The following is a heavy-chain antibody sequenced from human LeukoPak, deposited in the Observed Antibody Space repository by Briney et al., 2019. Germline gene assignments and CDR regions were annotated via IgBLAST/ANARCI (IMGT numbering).Heavy chain of an antibody. Sequence: ASETLSLTCTVSGGSISSYYWSWIRQPPGKGLEWIGYIYYSGSTNYNPSLKSRVTISVDTSKNQFSLKLSSVTAADTAVYYCARGVTEDYYYYYGMDVWGQGTTVTVSS. CDR1: GGSISSYY. CDR2: IYYSGST. CDR3: ARGVTEDYYYYYGMDV. V-gene: IGHV4-59*08. J-gene: IGHJ6*02. D-gene: IGHD4-11*01.